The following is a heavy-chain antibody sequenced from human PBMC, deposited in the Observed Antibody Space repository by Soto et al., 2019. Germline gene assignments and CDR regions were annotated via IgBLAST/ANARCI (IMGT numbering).Heavy chain of an antibody. V-gene: IGHV7-4-1*01. CDR1: GYTFTSYA. J-gene: IGHJ3*02. CDR3: ASPGNYYGSGDAFDI. CDR2: INTNTGNP. Sequence: QVQLVQSGSELKKPGASVKVSCKASGYTFTSYAMNWVLQSPGHGLEWMGWINTNTGNPTYAQGFTGRFVFSLDTSVSTAYLQICSLKAEDTAVYYCASPGNYYGSGDAFDIWGPGTMVTVSS. D-gene: IGHD3-10*01.